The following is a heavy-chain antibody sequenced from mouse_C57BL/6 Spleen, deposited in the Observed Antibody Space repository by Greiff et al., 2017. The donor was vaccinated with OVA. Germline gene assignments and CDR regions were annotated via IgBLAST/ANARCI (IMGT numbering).Heavy chain of an antibody. V-gene: IGHV1-15*01. D-gene: IGHD3-3*01. J-gene: IGHJ2*01. CDR2: IDPETGGT. Sequence: QVQLKESGAELVRPGASVTLSCKASGYTFTDYEMHWVKQTPVHGLAWIGAIDPETGGTAYNQKFKGKAILTADNSSSTAYMELRSLTSEDSAVYYGTRVGTGGFDYWGQGTTLTVSS. CDR3: TRVGTGGFDY. CDR1: GYTFTDYE.